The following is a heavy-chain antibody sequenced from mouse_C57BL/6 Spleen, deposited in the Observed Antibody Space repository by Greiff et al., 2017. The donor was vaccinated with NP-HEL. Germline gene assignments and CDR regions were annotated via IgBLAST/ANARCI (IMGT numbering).Heavy chain of an antibody. Sequence: EVQLQQSGPELVKPGASVKISCKASGYSFTGYYMNWVKQSPEKSLEWIGEINPSTGGTTYNQKFKAKATLTVDKSSSTAYMQLKSLTSEDSAVYYCARGDSNYVRYFDVWGTGTTVTVSS. CDR1: GYSFTGYY. CDR3: ARGDSNYVRYFDV. V-gene: IGHV1-42*01. D-gene: IGHD2-5*01. J-gene: IGHJ1*03. CDR2: INPSTGGT.